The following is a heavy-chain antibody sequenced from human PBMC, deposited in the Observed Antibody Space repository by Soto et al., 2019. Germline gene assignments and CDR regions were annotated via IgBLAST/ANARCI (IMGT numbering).Heavy chain of an antibody. V-gene: IGHV3-23*01. CDR1: GFTFRSYA. J-gene: IGHJ4*02. D-gene: IGHD3-22*01. CDR2: ISGSAGRT. CDR3: AKASYYDSSGSSFDY. Sequence: GGSLRLSCAASGFTFRSYAMSWVRQAPGKGLEWVSGISGSAGRTHYADSVKGRFTISRDNSKNTLYLQMNSLRAEDTAVYYCAKASYYDSSGSSFDYWGQGTLVTLSS.